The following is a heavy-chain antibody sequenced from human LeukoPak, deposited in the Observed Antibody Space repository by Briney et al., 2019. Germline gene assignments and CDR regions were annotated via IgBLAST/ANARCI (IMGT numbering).Heavy chain of an antibody. V-gene: IGHV3-33*08. CDR1: GFTFSSYA. Sequence: PGGSLRLSCAASGFTFSSYAMHWVRQAPGKGLEWVAVIWYDGSKKYYADSVKGRFTISRDNFKNTLDLQMDSLRAEDTAVYYCARMSGSHIDYWGQGTLVTVSS. CDR2: IWYDGSKK. CDR3: ARMSGSHIDY. D-gene: IGHD1-26*01. J-gene: IGHJ4*02.